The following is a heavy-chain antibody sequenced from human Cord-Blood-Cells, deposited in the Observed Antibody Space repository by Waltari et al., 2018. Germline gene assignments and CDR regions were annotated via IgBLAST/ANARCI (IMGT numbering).Heavy chain of an antibody. Sequence: QLQLQQWGTGLLKPSETLSLTCAVYGGSFRAYDCIWTRHSPGKGLEWIGEINHSGSPNYNPSLKSRVTISVDTSKNQFSLKLSSVTAADTAVYYCVRVEREETLFDYWGQGILVTVSS. CDR2: INHSGSP. CDR1: GGSFRAYD. J-gene: IGHJ4*02. V-gene: IGHV4-34*01. CDR3: VRVEREETLFDY.